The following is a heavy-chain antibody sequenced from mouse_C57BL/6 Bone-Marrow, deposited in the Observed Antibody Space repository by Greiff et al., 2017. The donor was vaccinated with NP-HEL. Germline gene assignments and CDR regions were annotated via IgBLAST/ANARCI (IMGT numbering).Heavy chain of an antibody. CDR2: IYPRSGNT. Sequence: VKLQESGAELARPGASVKLSCEASGYTFTSYGISWVKQRTGQGLEWIGEIYPRSGNTYYNEKFKGKATLTADKSSSTAYMELRSLTSEDSAVYFCATGYYGYAMDYWGQGTSVTVSS. CDR3: ATGYYGYAMDY. V-gene: IGHV1-81*01. D-gene: IGHD2-3*01. CDR1: GYTFTSYG. J-gene: IGHJ4*01.